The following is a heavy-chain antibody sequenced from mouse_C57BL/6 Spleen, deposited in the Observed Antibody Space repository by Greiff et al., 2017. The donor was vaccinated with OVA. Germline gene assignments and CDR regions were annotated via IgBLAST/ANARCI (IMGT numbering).Heavy chain of an antibody. D-gene: IGHD2-4*01. V-gene: IGHV1-26*01. Sequence: EVKLQQSGPELVKPGASVKISCKASGYTFTDYYMNWVKQSLGKSLEWIGDIILNNGGLSYNQKSKGQDTLTADKSASTAYMELRSLTSQDSAVYYCAKWKIPYDYDGHYAMDYWGQGTSVTVSS. CDR2: IILNNGGL. J-gene: IGHJ4*01. CDR3: AKWKIPYDYDGHYAMDY. CDR1: GYTFTDYY.